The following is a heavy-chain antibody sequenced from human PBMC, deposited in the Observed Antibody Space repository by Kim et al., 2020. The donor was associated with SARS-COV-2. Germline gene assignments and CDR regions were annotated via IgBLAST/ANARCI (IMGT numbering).Heavy chain of an antibody. CDR2: MNPNSGNT. D-gene: IGHD3-10*01. Sequence: ASVKVSCKASGYTFTSYDINWVRQATGQGLEWMVWMNPNSGNTGYAQKFQGRVTMTRNTSISTAYMELSSLRSEDTAVYYCARVHIGDYYGSGSYYTVYYYCCGMDVWGQGATVTVSS. V-gene: IGHV1-8*01. J-gene: IGHJ6*02. CDR1: GYTFTSYD. CDR3: ARVHIGDYYGSGSYYTVYYYCCGMDV.